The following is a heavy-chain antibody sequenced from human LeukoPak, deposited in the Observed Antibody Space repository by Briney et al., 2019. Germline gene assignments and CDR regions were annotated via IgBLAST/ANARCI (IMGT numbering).Heavy chain of an antibody. V-gene: IGHV4-39*01. CDR3: ARQAPGGDFWSGERVDY. Sequence: SETLSLTCTVSGGSISSSSYYWGWIRQPPGKGLEWIGSIYYSGSTYYNPSLKSRVTISVDTSKNQFSLKLSSVTAADTAVYYCARQAPGGDFWSGERVDYWGQGTLVTVSS. CDR2: IYYSGST. D-gene: IGHD3-3*01. CDR1: GGSISSSSYY. J-gene: IGHJ4*02.